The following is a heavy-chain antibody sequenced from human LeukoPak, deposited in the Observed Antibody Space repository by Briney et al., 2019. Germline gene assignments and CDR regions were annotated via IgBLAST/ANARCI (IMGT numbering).Heavy chain of an antibody. CDR2: INPSGGST. V-gene: IGHV1-46*01. CDR3: ASPGRNYYDSSGYYYAFDI. J-gene: IGHJ3*02. Sequence: SVKVSCKASGYTFTSYYMHWVRQAPGQGLEWMGIINPSGGSTSYAQKFQGRVTMTRDTSTSTVYMELSSLRSEDTAVYYCASPGRNYYDSSGYYYAFDIWGQGTMVTVSS. CDR1: GYTFTSYY. D-gene: IGHD3-22*01.